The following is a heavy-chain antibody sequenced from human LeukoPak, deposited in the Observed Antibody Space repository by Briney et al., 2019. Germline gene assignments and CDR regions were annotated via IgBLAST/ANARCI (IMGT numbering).Heavy chain of an antibody. CDR2: IIPILGIA. V-gene: IGHV1-69*04. J-gene: IGHJ5*02. CDR3: ARGVVVTATNWFDP. CDR1: GCTFSSYA. Sequence: SVKVSCKASGCTFSSYAISWVRQAPGHGLEWMGRIIPILGIANYAQKFQGRVTITADKSTSTAYMELSSLRSEDTAVYYCARGVVVTATNWFDPWGQGTLVTVSS. D-gene: IGHD2-21*02.